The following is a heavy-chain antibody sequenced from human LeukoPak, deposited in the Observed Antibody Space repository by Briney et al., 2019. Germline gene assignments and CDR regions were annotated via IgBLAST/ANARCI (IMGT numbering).Heavy chain of an antibody. CDR1: GFTVSSNY. CDR3: ARDLSLEF. V-gene: IGHV3-53*01. CDR2: IYSGGST. Sequence: GGSLRLSCAASGFTVSSNYMSWVRQAPGKGPEWVSVIYSGGSTYYADSVKGRFTISRDNSKNTVYLQMNSLRAEDTAVYYCARDLSLEFWGQGTLVTVSS. D-gene: IGHD3-10*01. J-gene: IGHJ4*02.